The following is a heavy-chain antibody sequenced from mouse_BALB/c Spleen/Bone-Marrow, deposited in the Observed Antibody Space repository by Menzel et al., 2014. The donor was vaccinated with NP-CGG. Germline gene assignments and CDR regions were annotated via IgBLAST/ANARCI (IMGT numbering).Heavy chain of an antibody. Sequence: EVMLVESGGGLVQPGGSLKLSCAASGFTFSSYGMSWVRQTPDKRLELVATINSNGGSTYYPDSVKGRFTISRDNAKNTLYLQMSSLKSEDTAMYYCARDYDYDYWGQSTTLTVSS. CDR1: GFTFSSYG. V-gene: IGHV5-6-3*01. J-gene: IGHJ2*01. D-gene: IGHD2-4*01. CDR2: INSNGGST. CDR3: ARDYDYDY.